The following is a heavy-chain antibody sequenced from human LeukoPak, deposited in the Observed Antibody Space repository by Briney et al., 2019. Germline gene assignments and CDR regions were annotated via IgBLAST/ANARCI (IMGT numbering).Heavy chain of an antibody. CDR3: ARDFTDDSFDI. CDR1: GGTFSNSG. V-gene: IGHV1-69*04. CDR2: IVPILGIP. D-gene: IGHD3-16*01. J-gene: IGHJ3*02. Sequence: ASVKVSCKPSGGTFSNSGFSWVRQAPGQGLEWMGRIVPILGIPNYAQKFQGRVTITADKSTNTAYMELSSLRSDDTAMYYCARDFTDDSFDIWGQGTMVTVS.